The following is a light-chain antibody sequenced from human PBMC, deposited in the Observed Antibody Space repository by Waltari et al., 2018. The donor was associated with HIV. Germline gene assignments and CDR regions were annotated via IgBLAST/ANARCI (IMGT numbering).Light chain of an antibody. CDR3: QHYNSLPPT. Sequence: DIQMTQSPSSLSASVGDRVTITCQASQDIHIFLSWYQQKPGNAPKLLIYDASTLHAGVPSRFSGSGSGTDFTFTISSLQPEDIATYYCQHYNSLPPTFGPGTKVDLK. CDR2: DAS. J-gene: IGKJ3*01. CDR1: QDIHIF. V-gene: IGKV1-33*01.